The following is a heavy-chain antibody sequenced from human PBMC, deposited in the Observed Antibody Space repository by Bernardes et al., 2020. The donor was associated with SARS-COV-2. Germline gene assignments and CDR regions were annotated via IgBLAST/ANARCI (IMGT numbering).Heavy chain of an antibody. CDR2: IHTGTTT. CDR3: ARDPPTTSDYGLDV. D-gene: IGHD1-7*01. J-gene: IGHJ6*02. V-gene: IGHV3-66*01. CDR1: GFTLNSTF. Sequence: GGSLRLSCAASGFTLNSTFMFWVRQAPGQGLEWVSIIHTGTTTYYADSVKGRFIISRDDSKNTLYLQMYSLRAEDTAVYYCARDPPTTSDYGLDVWGQGTTVTVSS.